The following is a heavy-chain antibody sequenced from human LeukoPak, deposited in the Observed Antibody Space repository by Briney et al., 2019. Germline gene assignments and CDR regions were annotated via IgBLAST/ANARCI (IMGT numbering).Heavy chain of an antibody. J-gene: IGHJ4*02. Sequence: PGGSLRLSCSASGCIFSSSAMHWVRQAPGNGLEYVSSITSDGGTSYYADSVRGRFTVSRDNSKDTLYLQMTSLRPEDTAVYYCVKDLAGSGDYWGQGTLVTVSS. V-gene: IGHV3-64D*06. CDR1: GCIFSSSA. CDR3: VKDLAGSGDY. D-gene: IGHD3-10*01. CDR2: ITSDGGTS.